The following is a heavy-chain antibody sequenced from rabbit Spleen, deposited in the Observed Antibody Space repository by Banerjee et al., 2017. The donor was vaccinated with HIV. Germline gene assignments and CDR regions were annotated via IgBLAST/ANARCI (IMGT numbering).Heavy chain of an antibody. CDR1: GFSFSSSYY. V-gene: IGHV1S40*01. D-gene: IGHD8-1*01. Sequence: QSLEESGGGLVQPEGSLTLTCTASGFSFSSSYYMCWVRQAPGKGPEWIACIYNGDGSTYYASWVNGRFTISKTSSTVDLKMISLTAADTATYFCARDINGGSGYDLWGPGTLVTVS. CDR2: IYNGDGST. CDR3: ARDINGGSGYDL. J-gene: IGHJ6*01.